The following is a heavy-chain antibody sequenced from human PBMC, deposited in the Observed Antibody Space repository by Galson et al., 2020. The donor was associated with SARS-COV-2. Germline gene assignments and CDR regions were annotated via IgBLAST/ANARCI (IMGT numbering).Heavy chain of an antibody. CDR3: ARVLEMATISGDWYFDL. J-gene: IGHJ2*01. V-gene: IGHV4-59*13. CDR2: IYYSGST. CDR1: GGSISSYY. Sequence: SETLSLTCTVSGGSISSYYWSWIRQPPGKGLEWIGYIYYSGSTNYNPSLKSRVTISVDTSKNQFSLKLSSVTAADTAVYYCARVLEMATISGDWYFDLWGRGTLVTVSS. D-gene: IGHD5-12*01.